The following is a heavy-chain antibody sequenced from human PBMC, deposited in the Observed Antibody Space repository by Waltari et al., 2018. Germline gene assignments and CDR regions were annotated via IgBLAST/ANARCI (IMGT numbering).Heavy chain of an antibody. J-gene: IGHJ3*02. V-gene: IGHV3-53*01. CDR2: IYSGGST. D-gene: IGHD4-17*01. Sequence: EVQLVESGGGLIQPGGSLRLSCAASGFTVSSNYMSWVRQAPGKGREWVSVIYSGGSTYYADSVKGRFTISRDNSKNTLYLQMNSLRAEDTAVYYCARDLTTVTTDDAFDIWGQGTMVTVSS. CDR3: ARDLTTVTTDDAFDI. CDR1: GFTVSSNY.